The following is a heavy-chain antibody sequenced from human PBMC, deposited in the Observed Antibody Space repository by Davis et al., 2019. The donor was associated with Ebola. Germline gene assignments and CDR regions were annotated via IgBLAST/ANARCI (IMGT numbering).Heavy chain of an antibody. Sequence: GGSLRLSCAASGFTFSHQAMTWVRQAPGKGLEWVSTVTSGGDSTYYADSVKGRFTISRDNSKNTLYLQMDSLRAEDTAVYYCAKISPDDYYFYGMDVWGQGTTVTVSS. CDR1: GFTFSHQA. CDR2: VTSGGDST. CDR3: AKISPDDYYFYGMDV. V-gene: IGHV3-23*01. J-gene: IGHJ6*02.